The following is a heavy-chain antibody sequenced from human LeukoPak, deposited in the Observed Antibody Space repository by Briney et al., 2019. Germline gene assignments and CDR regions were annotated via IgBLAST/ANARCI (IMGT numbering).Heavy chain of an antibody. J-gene: IGHJ4*02. Sequence: GGSLSLSCAASGFTFSSYSMNWVRQAPGKGLEWVSHISDSSTTIYYADSVKGRFTISRDNAKNSLYLQMSSLRAEDTAVYYCATSFDYWGQGTLVTVSS. CDR2: ISDSSTTI. CDR3: ATSFDY. V-gene: IGHV3-48*01. CDR1: GFTFSSYS.